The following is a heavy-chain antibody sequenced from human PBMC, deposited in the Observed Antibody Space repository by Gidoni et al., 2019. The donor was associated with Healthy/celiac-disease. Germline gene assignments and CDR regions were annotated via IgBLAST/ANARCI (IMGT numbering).Heavy chain of an antibody. CDR3: AKQVSVYSKADAFDI. V-gene: IGHV3-30*18. D-gene: IGHD2-15*01. CDR1: GFTFSSYG. J-gene: IGHJ3*02. Sequence: QVQLVESGGGVVQPGRSLRLSCAASGFTFSSYGMRWVRQAPGRGLGLVAFISYDGSNKYYADSVEGRFTIARDNSKNTLYLQMNSLRAEDTAVYYCAKQVSVYSKADAFDIWGQGTMVTVSS. CDR2: ISYDGSNK.